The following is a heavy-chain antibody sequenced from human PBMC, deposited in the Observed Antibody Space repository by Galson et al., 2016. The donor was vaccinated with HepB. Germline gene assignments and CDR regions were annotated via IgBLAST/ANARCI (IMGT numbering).Heavy chain of an antibody. D-gene: IGHD4-11*01. CDR2: IWYDGSNK. Sequence: SLRLSCAASGFPFSTYGMHWVRQAPGKGLEWVAAIWYDGSNKYYADSVKGRFTISRDNSENTLNLQMSSLRADDTAVYYCARSSVRLTTPRYFHDWGLGTLVTVSS. J-gene: IGHJ4*02. CDR3: ARSSVRLTTPRYFHD. V-gene: IGHV3-33*01. CDR1: GFPFSTYG.